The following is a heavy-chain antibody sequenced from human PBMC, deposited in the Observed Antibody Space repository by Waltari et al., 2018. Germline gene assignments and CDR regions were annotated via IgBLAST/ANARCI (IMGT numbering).Heavy chain of an antibody. CDR1: GGSISSSSYY. CDR3: ARRAYSSSPFDP. J-gene: IGHJ5*02. V-gene: IGHV4-39*01. CDR2: LYYSGPT. Sequence: QLQLQESGPGLVKPSETLSLTCTVSGGSISSSSYYWGWIRQPPGKGLEWIGSLYYSGPTDSNPSRKCRGTIAVDTSRSQCTLKLSSVTAADTAVDYCARRAYSSSPFDPWGQGTLVTVSA. D-gene: IGHD6-13*01.